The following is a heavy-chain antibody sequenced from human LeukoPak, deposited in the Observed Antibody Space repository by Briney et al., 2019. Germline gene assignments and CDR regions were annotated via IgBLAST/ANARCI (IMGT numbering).Heavy chain of an antibody. J-gene: IGHJ4*02. CDR3: ARDPPGSGSYLDY. CDR1: GGSIGSYH. D-gene: IGHD3-10*01. Sequence: SETLSLTCSVSGGSIGSYHWNWIRQPPGKGLEYIGYIYYSGSTNYNPSLKSRVTISVDTSKNQFSLKLSSVTAADTAVYYCARDPPGSGSYLDYWGQGTLVTVSS. CDR2: IYYSGST. V-gene: IGHV4-59*01.